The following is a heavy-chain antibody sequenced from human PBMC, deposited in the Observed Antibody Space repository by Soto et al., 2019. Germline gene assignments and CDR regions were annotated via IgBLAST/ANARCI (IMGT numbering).Heavy chain of an antibody. Sequence: ASVKVSCKVSGYTLTELSMHWVRQAPGKGLEWMGGFDPEDGETIYAQKFQGRVTMTEDTSTDTAYMELSSLRSEDTAVYYCAKGHHLSIAARRGGFDYWGQGTLVTVSS. V-gene: IGHV1-24*01. J-gene: IGHJ4*02. CDR3: AKGHHLSIAARRGGFDY. D-gene: IGHD6-6*01. CDR1: GYTLTELS. CDR2: FDPEDGET.